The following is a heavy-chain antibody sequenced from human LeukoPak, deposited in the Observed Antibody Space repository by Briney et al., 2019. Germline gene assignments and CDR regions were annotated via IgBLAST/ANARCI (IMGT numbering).Heavy chain of an antibody. V-gene: IGHV6-1*01. D-gene: IGHD6-19*01. CDR3: ARGFRSSGWYPFNRYYYGMDV. CDR1: GDSVSSNSAA. J-gene: IGHJ6*02. Sequence: SQTLSLTCVISGDSVSSNSAAWNWIRQSPSRGLEWLGRTYYRSKWYSYSAVSVKSRIIINPDTSKNQFSLQLNSVTPEDTAVYYCARGFRSSGWYPFNRYYYGMDVWGQGTTVTVSS. CDR2: TYYRSKWYS.